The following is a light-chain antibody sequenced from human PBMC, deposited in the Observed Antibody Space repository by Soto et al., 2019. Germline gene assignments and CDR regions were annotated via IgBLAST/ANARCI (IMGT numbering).Light chain of an antibody. Sequence: EIVMTQSPATLSVSPGERATLSCRASQSVSNNLAWYQKKPGQAPRLLIYGASTRATGIPARFSGSGSGTEFTLTISSLQYFAVYYCQQYNNWWTFGQGTRVEIK. CDR1: QSVSNN. CDR2: GAS. J-gene: IGKJ1*01. V-gene: IGKV3-15*01. CDR3: QQYNNWWT.